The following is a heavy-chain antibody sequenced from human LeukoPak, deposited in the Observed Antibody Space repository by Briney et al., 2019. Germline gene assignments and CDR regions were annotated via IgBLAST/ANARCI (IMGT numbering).Heavy chain of an antibody. Sequence: SETLSLTCAVYGGSISTYYWSWIRQPPGKGLEWIGYIYYSGSTNYNPSLKSRVTISVDTSKNQLSLKLSSVTAADTAVYYCARTIAAAGSDWFDPWGQGTLVTVSS. J-gene: IGHJ5*02. CDR1: GGSISTYY. CDR2: IYYSGST. D-gene: IGHD6-13*01. V-gene: IGHV4-59*08. CDR3: ARTIAAAGSDWFDP.